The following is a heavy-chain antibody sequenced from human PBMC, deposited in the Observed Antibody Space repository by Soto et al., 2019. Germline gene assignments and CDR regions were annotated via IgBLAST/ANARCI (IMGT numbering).Heavy chain of an antibody. CDR3: AKDRTVAARNFDY. V-gene: IGHV3-23*01. J-gene: IGHJ4*02. CDR2: ISTSIDAT. Sequence: GGSLRLSCAASGFTFSNYAMGWVRQAPGKGLEWVSSISTSIDATYYADSVKGRFTISRDDSKNTLYLQMNSLRAEDTAVYYCAKDRTVAARNFDYWGQGTLVTVSS. CDR1: GFTFSNYA. D-gene: IGHD6-6*01.